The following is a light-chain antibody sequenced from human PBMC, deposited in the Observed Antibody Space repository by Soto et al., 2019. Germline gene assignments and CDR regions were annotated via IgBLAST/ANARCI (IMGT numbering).Light chain of an antibody. CDR3: AAWDDTLPGYV. J-gene: IGLJ1*01. V-gene: IGLV1-44*01. Sequence: QSVLPQPPSASGTPGQRVVISCSRTHSDVGTNTVNWYQQVPGAAPKPLIYINNQRPAGVPDRFSGSKSGTSASLAINGLRSEDEADYYCAAWDDTLPGYVFGSGTKVTVL. CDR2: INN. CDR1: HSDVGTNT.